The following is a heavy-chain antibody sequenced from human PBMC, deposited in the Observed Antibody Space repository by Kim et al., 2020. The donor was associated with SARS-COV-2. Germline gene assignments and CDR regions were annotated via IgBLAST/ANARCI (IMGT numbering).Heavy chain of an antibody. V-gene: IGHV3-30*18. CDR3: AKDPGGVAAASGMDV. Sequence: GGSLRLSCAASGFTFSSYGMHWVRQAPGKGLEWVAVISYDGSIKYYADSVKGRFTISRDNSKNTLYLQMNSLRAEDTAVYYCAKDPGGVAAASGMDVWGQGTTVTVSS. D-gene: IGHD6-13*01. CDR1: GFTFSSYG. J-gene: IGHJ6*02. CDR2: ISYDGSIK.